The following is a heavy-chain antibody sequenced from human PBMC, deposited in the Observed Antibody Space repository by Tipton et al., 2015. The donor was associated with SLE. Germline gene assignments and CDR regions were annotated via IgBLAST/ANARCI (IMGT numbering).Heavy chain of an antibody. CDR3: ARVSVAGSYYYYYGMDV. CDR2: ISSNGGST. V-gene: IGHV3-64*01. D-gene: IGHD6-19*01. CDR1: GFTFSSYA. Sequence: GSLRLSCAASGFTFSSYAMHWVRQAPGKGLEYVSAISSNGGSTYYANSVKGRFTISRDNSKSTLYLQMGSLRAEDMAVYYCARVSVAGSYYYYYGMDVWGQGTTVTVSS. J-gene: IGHJ6*02.